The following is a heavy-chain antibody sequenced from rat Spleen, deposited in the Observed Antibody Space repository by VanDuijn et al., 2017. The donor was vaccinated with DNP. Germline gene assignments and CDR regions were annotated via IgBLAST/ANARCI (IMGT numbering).Heavy chain of an antibody. J-gene: IGHJ1*01. V-gene: IGHV1-43*01. CDR2: INTGSGTT. D-gene: IGHD1-8*01. CDR1: GYTFTTYY. Sequence: QVQLQQSGAELAKPGSSVMISCRASGYTFTTYYIGWIKQTTGQGLEYIGYINTGSGTTNYNEKFRDKATLTVDTSSSTAFMQLSSLKPDDSAVYYCSRRRLPYWYFDFWGPGTMVTVSS. CDR3: SRRRLPYWYFDF.